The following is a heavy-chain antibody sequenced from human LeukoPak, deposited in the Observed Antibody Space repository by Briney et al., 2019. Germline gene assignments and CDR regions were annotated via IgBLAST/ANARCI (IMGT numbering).Heavy chain of an antibody. CDR2: IYYSGST. Sequence: SETLSLTCTVSGGSISSYYWSWIRQPPGKGLEWIGYIYYSGSTNYNPSLKSRVTISVDTSKNQFSLKLSSVTAADTAVYYCARHSYGSGSYYPDRGNWFDPWGQGTLVTVSS. V-gene: IGHV4-59*08. CDR3: ARHSYGSGSYYPDRGNWFDP. CDR1: GGSISSYY. D-gene: IGHD3-10*01. J-gene: IGHJ5*02.